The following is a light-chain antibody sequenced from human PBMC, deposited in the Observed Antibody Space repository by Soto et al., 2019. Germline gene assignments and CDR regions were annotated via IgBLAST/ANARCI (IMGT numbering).Light chain of an antibody. CDR3: SSYTSSSTLL. J-gene: IGLJ2*01. CDR2: EVN. Sequence: QSALTQAPSVSGSPGQSVTISCTGTSSDVGTYNRVSWYQEPPGTAPKLMIYEVNNRPSGVPDRFSGSKSGNTASLTISGLQAEDEADYYCSSYTSSSTLLFGGGTKLTVL. CDR1: SSDVGTYNR. V-gene: IGLV2-18*02.